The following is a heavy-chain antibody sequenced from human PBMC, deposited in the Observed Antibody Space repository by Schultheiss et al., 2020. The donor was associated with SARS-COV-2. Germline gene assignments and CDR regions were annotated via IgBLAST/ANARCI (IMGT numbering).Heavy chain of an antibody. J-gene: IGHJ6*02. V-gene: IGHV3-30*04. CDR1: GFTFSSYA. CDR3: ARKSPDYDFWSWEYYYYGMDV. CDR2: ISSDGSDK. D-gene: IGHD3-3*01. Sequence: GGSLRLSCAASGFTFSSYAMHWVRKAPGKGLEWVAIISSDGSDKYYADSVKGRFTISRDNAKNSLYLQMNSLTDEDTAVYYCARKSPDYDFWSWEYYYYGMDVWGQGATVTVSS.